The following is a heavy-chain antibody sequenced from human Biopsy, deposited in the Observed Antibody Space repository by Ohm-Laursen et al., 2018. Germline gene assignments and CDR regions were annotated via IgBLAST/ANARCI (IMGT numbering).Heavy chain of an antibody. V-gene: IGHV4-4*08. CDR1: GGSLSLSY. CDR3: ARRPYTRDNWFDS. Sequence: GTLSLTCNVSGGSLSLSYWSWIRQPPGKGLEWIGYIYSSGGTDYNPSLKSRVTISLDTSKNQFSLTLTSVTVADTAIYYCARRPYTRDNWFDSWGQGTLVTVSS. D-gene: IGHD2-2*01. J-gene: IGHJ5*01. CDR2: IYSSGGT.